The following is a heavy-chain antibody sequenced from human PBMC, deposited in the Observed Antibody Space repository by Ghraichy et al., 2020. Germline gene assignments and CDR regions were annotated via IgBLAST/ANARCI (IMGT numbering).Heavy chain of an antibody. CDR2: ISGSGGST. CDR1: GFTFSSYA. Sequence: GGSLRLSCAASGFTFSSYAMSWVRQAPGKGLEWVSAISGSGGSTYYADSVKGRFTISRDNSKNTLYLQMNSLRAEDTAVYYCAKSRRHRLGANPFVFDYWGQGTLVTVSS. CDR3: AKSRRHRLGANPFVFDY. D-gene: IGHD3-16*01. V-gene: IGHV3-23*01. J-gene: IGHJ4*02.